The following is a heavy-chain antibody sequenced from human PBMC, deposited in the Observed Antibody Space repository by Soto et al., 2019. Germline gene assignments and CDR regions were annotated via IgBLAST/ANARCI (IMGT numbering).Heavy chain of an antibody. CDR2: ISSSSSYI. V-gene: IGHV3-21*06. CDR3: TRGHPSIYNY. CDR1: GFTFSSYS. D-gene: IGHD4-4*01. Sequence: GGSLRLSCAASGFTFSSYSMNWVRQAPGKGLEWVSSISSSSSYIYYVDSVKGRFTISRDNAKNSLYLQMTSLRPEDTAVYYCTRGHPSIYNYWGQGTLVTVSS. J-gene: IGHJ4*02.